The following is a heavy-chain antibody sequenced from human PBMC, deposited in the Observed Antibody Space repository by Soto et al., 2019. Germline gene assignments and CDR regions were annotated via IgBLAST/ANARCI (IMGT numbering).Heavy chain of an antibody. CDR3: ARRLKVRGDYYYYYGMDV. V-gene: IGHV5-10-1*01. J-gene: IGHJ6*02. CDR1: GYSFTSYW. Sequence: PGESLKISCKGSGYSFTSYWISWVRQMPGKGLEWMGRIDPSDSYTNYSPSFQGHVTISADNSISTAYLQWSSLKASDTAMYYCARRLKVRGDYYYYYGMDVWGQGTTVTVSS. D-gene: IGHD3-10*01. CDR2: IDPSDSYT.